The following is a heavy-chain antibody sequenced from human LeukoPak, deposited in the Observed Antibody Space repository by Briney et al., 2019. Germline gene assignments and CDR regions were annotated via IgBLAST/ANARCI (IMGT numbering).Heavy chain of an antibody. CDR2: ISGSGGST. CDR3: AKDQLSPIVVVVAATY. D-gene: IGHD2-15*01. V-gene: IGHV3-23*01. CDR1: GFTFSSYA. J-gene: IGHJ4*02. Sequence: GGSLRLSCAASGFTFSSYAMSWVRQAPGKGLEWVSAISGSGGSTYYADSVKGRFTISRDNSKNTLYLQMISLRAEDTAVYYCAKDQLSPIVVVVAATYWGQGTLVTVSS.